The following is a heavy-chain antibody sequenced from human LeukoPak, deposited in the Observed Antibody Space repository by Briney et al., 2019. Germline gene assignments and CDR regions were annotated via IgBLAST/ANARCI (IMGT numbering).Heavy chain of an antibody. CDR1: GGSISSYY. CDR3: ARDPRYCSGGSCYDWFDP. CDR2: IYYSGST. D-gene: IGHD2-15*01. V-gene: IGHV4-59*01. Sequence: SETLSLTCTVSGGSISSYYWSWIRQPPGKGLEWIGYIYYSGSTNYNPSLKSRVTISVDTSKSQFSLKLSSVTAADTAVYYCARDPRYCSGGSCYDWFDPWGQGTLVTVSS. J-gene: IGHJ5*02.